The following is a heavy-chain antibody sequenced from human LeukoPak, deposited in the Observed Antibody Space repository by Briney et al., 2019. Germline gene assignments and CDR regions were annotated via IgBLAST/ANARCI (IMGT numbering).Heavy chain of an antibody. CDR3: ARGPRYCTGGVCYYYYYMDV. CDR2: IKHSGST. J-gene: IGHJ6*03. V-gene: IGHV4-34*01. CDR1: GGSFSGYY. D-gene: IGHD2-8*02. Sequence: SETLSLTCAVYGGSFSGYYWSWIRQPPGKGLEWIGEIKHSGSTNYNPSLKSRVTLSVDTSKNQFSLKLSSVTAADTAVYYCARGPRYCTGGVCYYYYYMDVWGKGTTVTVSS.